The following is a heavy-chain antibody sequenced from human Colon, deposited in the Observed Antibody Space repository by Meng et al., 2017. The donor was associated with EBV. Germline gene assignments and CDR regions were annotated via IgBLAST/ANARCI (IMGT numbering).Heavy chain of an antibody. D-gene: IGHD7-27*01. J-gene: IGHJ4*02. CDR3: ARDTSTWGNKGLKH. CDR2: IHHSGSA. V-gene: IGHV4-30-4*01. CDR1: GGSMSCGNYY. Sequence: AQRQQQGQGLVEPSHTLSLTWSVSGGSMSCGNYYWSRIRQPPGKCLECIGYIHHSGSAYYNPSLKSRVSISVDTSKNQFSLNLNSMTAADTAVYYCARDTSTWGNKGLKHWGQGILVTVSS.